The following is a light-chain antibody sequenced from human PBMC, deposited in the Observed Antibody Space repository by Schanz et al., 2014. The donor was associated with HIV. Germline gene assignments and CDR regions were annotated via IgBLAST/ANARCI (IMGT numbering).Light chain of an antibody. CDR3: CSYSRVGTPHYV. CDR2: DVG. V-gene: IGLV2-14*03. J-gene: IGLJ1*01. CDR1: SSDVGHYKS. Sequence: QSALTQPASVSGSPGQSITMSCTGASSDVGHYKSVSWYQHHPGEAPKLMIYDVGNRPSGVSDRFSGSRSGNTASLTISGLQAEDEGDYYCCSYSRVGTPHYVFGTGTKLTVL.